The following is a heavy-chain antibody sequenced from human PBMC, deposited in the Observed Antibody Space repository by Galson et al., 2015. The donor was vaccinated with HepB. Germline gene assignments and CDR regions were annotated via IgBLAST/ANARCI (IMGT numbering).Heavy chain of an antibody. V-gene: IGHV1-46*01. CDR2: INPSGGST. Sequence: SVKVSCKASGYTFTSYYMHWVRQAPGQGLEWMGIINPSGGSTSYAQKFQGRVTMTRDTSTSTVYMELSSLRSEDTAVYYCARVHCSGGSCYPGDAFEIWGQGTMVTVSS. J-gene: IGHJ3*02. CDR3: ARVHCSGGSCYPGDAFEI. D-gene: IGHD2-15*01. CDR1: GYTFTSYY.